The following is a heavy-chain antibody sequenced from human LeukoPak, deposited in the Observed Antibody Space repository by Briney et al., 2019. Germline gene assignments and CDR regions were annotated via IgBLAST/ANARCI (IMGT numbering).Heavy chain of an antibody. Sequence: PGGSLRLSCAASAFTFSTYGMHWVRQAPGKGLEWVAVIWPDGSNKYYADSVKGRFTISRDNSKNTLYLQMNSLRAEDTAVYYCARSPYGSGSYRLDYWGQGTLVAVSS. CDR2: IWPDGSNK. J-gene: IGHJ4*02. CDR3: ARSPYGSGSYRLDY. CDR1: AFTFSTYG. D-gene: IGHD3-10*01. V-gene: IGHV3-33*01.